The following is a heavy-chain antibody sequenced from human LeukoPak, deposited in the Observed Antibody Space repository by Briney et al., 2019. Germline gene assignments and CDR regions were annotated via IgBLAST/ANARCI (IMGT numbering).Heavy chain of an antibody. CDR2: IYYSGST. V-gene: IGHV4-31*03. D-gene: IGHD3-16*01. CDR3: ARPTSSGLGNDAFDI. CDR1: GGSISRGGDY. J-gene: IGHJ3*02. Sequence: SETLSLTCTVSGGSISRGGDYWSWIRQHPGKGLEWHGYIYYSGSTSYTPSLKSRVTLSVDTSKNQFSPKLSSVTAADTAVYYCARPTSSGLGNDAFDIWGQGTMVTVSS.